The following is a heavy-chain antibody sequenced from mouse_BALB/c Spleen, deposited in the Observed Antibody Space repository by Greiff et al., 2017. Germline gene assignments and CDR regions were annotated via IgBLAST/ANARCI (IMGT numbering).Heavy chain of an antibody. Sequence: EVKLMESVGGLVQPGGSLNLSCAASGFDFSRYWMSWARQAPGKGQEWIGEINPGSSTINYTPSLKDKFIISRDNAKNTLYLQMSKVRSEDTALYYCARLNYHPWFAYWGQGTLVTVSA. D-gene: IGHD1-1*02. CDR2: INPGSSTI. J-gene: IGHJ3*01. CDR1: GFDFSRYW. V-gene: IGHV4-2*02. CDR3: ARLNYHPWFAY.